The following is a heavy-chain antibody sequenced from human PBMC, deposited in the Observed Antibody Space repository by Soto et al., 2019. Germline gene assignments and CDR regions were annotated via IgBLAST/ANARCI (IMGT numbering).Heavy chain of an antibody. J-gene: IGHJ5*02. CDR3: ARVLAPEDCFDP. CDR2: IYHSGST. V-gene: IGHV4-30-2*01. Sequence: PSETLSLTCAVSGGSISSGGYSWSWIRQPPGKGLEWIGYIYHSGSTYYNPSLKSRVTISVDRSKNQFSLKLSSVTAADTAVYYCARVLAPEDCFDPWGQGTLVTVSS. CDR1: GGSISSGGYS.